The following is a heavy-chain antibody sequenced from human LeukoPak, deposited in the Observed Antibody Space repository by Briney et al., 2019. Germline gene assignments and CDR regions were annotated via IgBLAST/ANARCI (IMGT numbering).Heavy chain of an antibody. V-gene: IGHV3-7*01. Sequence: GGSLRLSCAASGFTFSSYWMSWVRQAPGKGLEWVANIKQDGSGKYYVDSVKGRFTISRDNAKNSLYLQMNSLRAEDTAVYYCARDEAAAGTSWFDPWGQGTLVTVSS. J-gene: IGHJ5*02. CDR2: IKQDGSGK. D-gene: IGHD6-13*01. CDR1: GFTFSSYW. CDR3: ARDEAAAGTSWFDP.